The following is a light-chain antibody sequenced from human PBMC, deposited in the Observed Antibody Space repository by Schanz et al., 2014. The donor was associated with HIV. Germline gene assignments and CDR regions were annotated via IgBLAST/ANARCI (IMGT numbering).Light chain of an antibody. CDR1: QTVISSY. J-gene: IGKJ2*01. V-gene: IGKV3-20*01. CDR2: GAS. Sequence: EIVLTQSPGTLSLSPGERATLSCRASQTVISSYLAWYQQKPGQAPRLLIYGASNRATGIPDRFSGSGSGADFTLTISRLEPEDFAVYYCQQYNDWPPNTFGQGTKLEIK. CDR3: QQYNDWPPNT.